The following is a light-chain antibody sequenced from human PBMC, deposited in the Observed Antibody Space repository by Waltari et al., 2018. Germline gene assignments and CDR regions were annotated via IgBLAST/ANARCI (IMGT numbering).Light chain of an antibody. J-gene: IGLJ2*01. CDR1: KLGDKY. V-gene: IGLV3-1*01. Sequence: SYELTQPPSVSVSPGQTASITCSGDKLGDKYACWYQQKPGQSPVLVIYQDSKRPAGIPGRFSGSNGGNTATLTISGTQAMEEADYYCQAWDSSTVVFGGGTKLTVL. CDR2: QDS. CDR3: QAWDSSTVV.